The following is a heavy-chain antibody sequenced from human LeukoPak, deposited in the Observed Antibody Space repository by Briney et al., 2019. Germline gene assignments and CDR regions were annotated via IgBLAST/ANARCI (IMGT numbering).Heavy chain of an antibody. CDR1: GYTFTSYD. CDR2: MNPNSGNT. J-gene: IGHJ5*02. V-gene: IGHV1-8*01. D-gene: IGHD3-10*01. CDR3: ARARTMVRGVIIPKTRYNWFDP. Sequence: ASVKVSCKASGYTFTSYDINWVRQAPGQGLEWMGWMNPNSGNTGYAQKFQGRVTMTRNTSISTAYMELSSLRSEDTAVYYCARARTMVRGVIIPKTRYNWFDPWGQGTLVTVSS.